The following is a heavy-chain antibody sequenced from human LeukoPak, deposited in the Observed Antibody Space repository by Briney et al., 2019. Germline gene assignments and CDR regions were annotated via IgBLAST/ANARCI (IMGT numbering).Heavy chain of an antibody. CDR2: IKSKTDGGTT. Sequence: GGSLRLPCAASGFIFSDACMSWVRQAPGKGLEWVGRIKSKTDGGTTDYAAPVKGRFTISRDDSKNTLYLQMNSLKTEDTAVYYCTTPDYGIYYWGQGTLVTVSS. CDR1: GFIFSDAC. V-gene: IGHV3-15*01. J-gene: IGHJ4*02. CDR3: TTPDYGIYY. D-gene: IGHD4-17*01.